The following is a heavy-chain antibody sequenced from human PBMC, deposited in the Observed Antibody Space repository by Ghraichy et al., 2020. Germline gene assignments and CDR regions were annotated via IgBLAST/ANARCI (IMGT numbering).Heavy chain of an antibody. CDR3: ANDRPNPLVVLVPAAKNGLNKYYYMSG. CDR2: ISWDGGTT. V-gene: IGHV3-43*01. CDR1: GFTFDDYT. D-gene: IGHD2-2*01. J-gene: IGHJ6*03. Sequence: GSLRLSCAASGFTFDDYTMHWVRQAPGKGLEWVSLISWDGGTTYYADSVKGRFTISRDNSKNSLYLQMNSLRTEDTAVYYYANDRPNPLVVLVPAAKNGLNKYYYMSGWGKPTNVTV.